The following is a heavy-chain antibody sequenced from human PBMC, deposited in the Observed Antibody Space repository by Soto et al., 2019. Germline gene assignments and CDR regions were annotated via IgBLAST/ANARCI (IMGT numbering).Heavy chain of an antibody. CDR1: GYTFTDYG. D-gene: IGHD1-20*01. CDR3: ARGGWYTFFDY. J-gene: IGHJ4*02. CDR2: ISAYNGNT. Sequence: ASVKVSCKSSGYTFTDYGFSWVRQAPGQGLEWLGWISAYNGNTNYGQKLQGRVTMTADTSTSTVYMELRSLRSDDTAVYYCARGGWYTFFDYWGQGTLVTVSS. V-gene: IGHV1-18*04.